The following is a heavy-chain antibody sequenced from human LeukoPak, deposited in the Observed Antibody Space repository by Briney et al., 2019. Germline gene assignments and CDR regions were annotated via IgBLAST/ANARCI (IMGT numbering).Heavy chain of an antibody. CDR1: GGSISSSSYY. D-gene: IGHD3-3*01. V-gene: IGHV4-39*07. CDR3: ARDYYDFWSGYYVAEYFQH. J-gene: IGHJ1*01. Sequence: SETLSLTCTVSGGSISSSSYYWGWIRQPPGMGLEWIGSIYYSGSTYYNPSLKSRVTISEDTSKNRFSLKLSSVTAADTAVYYCARDYYDFWSGYYVAEYFQHWGQGTLVTVSS. CDR2: IYYSGST.